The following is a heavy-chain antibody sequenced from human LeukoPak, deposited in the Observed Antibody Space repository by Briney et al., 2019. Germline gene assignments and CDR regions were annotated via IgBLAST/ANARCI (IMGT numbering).Heavy chain of an antibody. CDR3: ARDGDYGSGSYYALDY. D-gene: IGHD3-10*01. V-gene: IGHV3-30-3*01. CDR2: ISYDGSNK. J-gene: IGHJ4*02. CDR1: GFTFSSYA. Sequence: GGSLRLSCAASGFTFSSYAMHWVRQAPGKGLEWVAVISYDGSNKYYADSVKGRFTISRDNSKNTLYLQMNSLRAEDTAVYYCARDGDYGSGSYYALDYWGQGTLVTVSS.